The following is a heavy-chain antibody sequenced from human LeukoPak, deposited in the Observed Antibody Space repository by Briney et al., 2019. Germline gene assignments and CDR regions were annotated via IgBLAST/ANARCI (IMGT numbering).Heavy chain of an antibody. CDR1: GYTFTSYG. V-gene: IGHV1-18*01. CDR3: ARDQEMATGFDY. D-gene: IGHD5-24*01. Sequence: ASVKVSCKASGYTFTSYGISWMRQAPGQGLEWMGWISASNGNTNYAQKLQGRVTMTTDTSTSTAYMELRSLRSDDTAVYYCARDQEMATGFDYWGQGTLVTVSS. CDR2: ISASNGNT. J-gene: IGHJ4*02.